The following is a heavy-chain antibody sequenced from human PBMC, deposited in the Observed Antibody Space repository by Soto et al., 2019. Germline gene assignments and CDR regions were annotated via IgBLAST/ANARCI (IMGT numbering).Heavy chain of an antibody. CDR3: AKDERLTVGAMYG. D-gene: IGHD1-26*01. CDR2: ISGSGGST. CDR1: GFTFSSYA. V-gene: IGHV3-23*01. J-gene: IGHJ4*02. Sequence: GSLRLSCAASGFTFSSYAMSWVRQAPGKGLEWVSAISGSGGSTYYADSGKGRFTISRDNSKNTLYLQMNSLRAEDTAVYYCAKDERLTVGAMYGWGQGTLVTVSS.